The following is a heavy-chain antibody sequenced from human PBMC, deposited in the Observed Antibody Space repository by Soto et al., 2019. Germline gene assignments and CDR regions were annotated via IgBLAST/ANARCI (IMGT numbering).Heavy chain of an antibody. CDR2: ISVYNGNT. J-gene: IGHJ5*02. D-gene: IGHD5-12*01. V-gene: IGHV1-18*04. CDR3: ATSYDSGFDP. CDR1: GYTFTSYG. Sequence: ASVKVSCQASGYTFTSYGISWVRQAPGQGLEWMGWISVYNGNTDYAQKFQGRVTMTTDTSTSTAYMELRSLRSDDTAVYYCATSYDSGFDPWGQGTLVTVS.